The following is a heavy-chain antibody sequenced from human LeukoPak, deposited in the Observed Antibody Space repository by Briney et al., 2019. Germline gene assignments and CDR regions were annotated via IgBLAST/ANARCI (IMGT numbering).Heavy chain of an antibody. D-gene: IGHD3-3*01. CDR2: IYPGDSDT. CDR1: GYSFTSYW. V-gene: IGHV5-51*01. CDR3: ARPTVVPSGYYTMGSLAAFDI. Sequence: RGESLKISCKGSGYSFTSYWIGWVRQMPGKGLEWMGIIYPGDSDTRYSPSFQGQVTISADKSISTAYLQWSSLKASDTAMYYCARPTVVPSGYYTMGSLAAFDIWGQGTMVTVSS. J-gene: IGHJ3*02.